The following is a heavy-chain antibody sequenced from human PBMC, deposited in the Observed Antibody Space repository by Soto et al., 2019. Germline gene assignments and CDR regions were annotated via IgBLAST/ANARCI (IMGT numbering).Heavy chain of an antibody. J-gene: IGHJ5*02. V-gene: IGHV4-34*01. Sequence: SETLSLTCAVYGVSFIGYYWIWIRQPPGKGLEWIGEINHSGSTNYNPSLKSRVTISVDTSKNQFSLKLSSVTAADTAVYYCARAHGGIVVVFDPWGQGTLGTVSS. CDR1: GVSFIGYY. CDR3: ARAHGGIVVVFDP. D-gene: IGHD2-2*01. CDR2: INHSGST.